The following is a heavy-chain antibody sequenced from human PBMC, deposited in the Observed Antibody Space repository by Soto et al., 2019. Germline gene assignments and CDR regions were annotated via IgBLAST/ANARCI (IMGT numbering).Heavy chain of an antibody. D-gene: IGHD6-19*01. CDR3: GTWGQWLASEY. J-gene: IGHJ4*02. Sequence: SQTMPLTNTVSDGYSRNRSYRWIFIRQPPGKGLEWIGSIYYSGSTYYNPSLKSRVTISVDTSKNQFSLKLSSVTAADTAVYYCGTWGQWLASEYWGQGTLVTGTS. V-gene: IGHV4-39*01. CDR2: IYYSGST. CDR1: DGYSRNRSYR.